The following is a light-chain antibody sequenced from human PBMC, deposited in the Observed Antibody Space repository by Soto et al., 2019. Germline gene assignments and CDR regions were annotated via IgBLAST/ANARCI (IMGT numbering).Light chain of an antibody. CDR3: SSYTSSSTYV. J-gene: IGLJ1*01. Sequence: QTVVSQEPSFSVSPGETVTLTCGLTSASVLTSYYPSWYQQTPGQAPRTLIYSTNIRSSGVPDRFSGSILGNKAALTITGAQADDESDYYCSSYTSSSTYVFGTGTKLTVL. V-gene: IGLV8-61*01. CDR1: SASVLTSYY. CDR2: STN.